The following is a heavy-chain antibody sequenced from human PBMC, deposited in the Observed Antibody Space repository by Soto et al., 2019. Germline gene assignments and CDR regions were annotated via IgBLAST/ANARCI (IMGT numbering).Heavy chain of an antibody. CDR1: GYSFTSYW. D-gene: IGHD2-15*01. J-gene: IGHJ6*02. V-gene: IGHV5-10-1*01. Sequence: GESLKISCKGPGYSFTSYWISWVRQMPGKGLEWMGRIDPSDSYTNYSPSFQGHVTISADKSISTAYLQWSSLKASDTAMYYCATSKGYCSGGSCSLGYYYYYGMDVWGQGTTVTVS. CDR2: IDPSDSYT. CDR3: ATSKGYCSGGSCSLGYYYYYGMDV.